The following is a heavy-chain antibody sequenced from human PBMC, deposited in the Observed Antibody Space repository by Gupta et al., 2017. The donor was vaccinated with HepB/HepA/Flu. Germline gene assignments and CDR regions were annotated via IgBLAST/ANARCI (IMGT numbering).Heavy chain of an antibody. V-gene: IGHV3-30-3*01. Sequence: QVQLVESGGGVVQPGRSLRLSCAAPGFPFRRYARHWVRQAPGKGLEWVAVISYDGSNKYYADSVKGRFTISRDNSKNTLYLQMNSLRAEDTAVYYCARDREYGDYYVYGMDVWGQGTTVTVSS. CDR2: ISYDGSNK. J-gene: IGHJ6*02. CDR3: ARDREYGDYYVYGMDV. D-gene: IGHD4-17*01. CDR1: GFPFRRYA.